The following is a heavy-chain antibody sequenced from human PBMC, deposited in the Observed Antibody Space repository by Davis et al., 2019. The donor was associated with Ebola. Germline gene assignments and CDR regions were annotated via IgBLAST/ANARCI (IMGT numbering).Heavy chain of an antibody. V-gene: IGHV1-18*01. J-gene: IGHJ6*02. CDR2: ISAYNGNT. Sequence: ASVKVSCKASGYTFTSYGISWVRQAPGQGLEWMGWISAYNGNTNYAQKLQGRVTMTTDTSTSTAYMELRSLRSDDTAVYYCARVGEGEYSYGGYYYYGMDVWGQGTTVTVSS. CDR3: ARVGEGEYSYGGYYYYGMDV. CDR1: GYTFTSYG. D-gene: IGHD5-18*01.